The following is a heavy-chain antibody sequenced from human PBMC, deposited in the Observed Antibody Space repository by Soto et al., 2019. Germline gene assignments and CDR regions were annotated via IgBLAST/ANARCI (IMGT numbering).Heavy chain of an antibody. Sequence: GESLKISCKGSGYSFTSYWIGWVRQMPGKGLEWMGIIYPGDSDTRYSPSFQGQVTIPADKSISTAYLQWSSLKASDTAMYYCATRAYCGGDCYSMVFDIWGQGTLVTVSS. J-gene: IGHJ4*02. CDR3: ATRAYCGGDCYSMVFDI. V-gene: IGHV5-51*01. CDR2: IYPGDSDT. CDR1: GYSFTSYW. D-gene: IGHD2-21*02.